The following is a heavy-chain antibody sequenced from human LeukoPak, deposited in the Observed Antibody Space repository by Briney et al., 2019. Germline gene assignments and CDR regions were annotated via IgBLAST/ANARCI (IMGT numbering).Heavy chain of an antibody. J-gene: IGHJ4*02. Sequence: ASVKVSCKASGYTFTSYGISWVRQAPGQGLEWMGWISAYNGNTNYAQKLQGRVTMTTDTSTSTAYMELRSLRSDDTAVYYCARNLVPLQYYYDSSGPGGYWGQGTLVTVSS. V-gene: IGHV1-18*01. CDR3: ARNLVPLQYYYDSSGPGGY. CDR2: ISAYNGNT. CDR1: GYTFTSYG. D-gene: IGHD3-22*01.